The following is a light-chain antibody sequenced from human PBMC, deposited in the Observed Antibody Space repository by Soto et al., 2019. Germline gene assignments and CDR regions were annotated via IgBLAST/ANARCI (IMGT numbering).Light chain of an antibody. CDR2: AAS. CDR3: QQLYIFPLT. CDR1: QNIRTY. Sequence: DIQMTQSPPFLSASVGDIVTITCRASQNIRTYLTWYQQKPGKAPNLLMYAASTLQSGVPSRFSGGESGTEYTLTISSLQPEDSATYYCQQLYIFPLTFGQGTRLEIK. V-gene: IGKV1-9*01. J-gene: IGKJ5*01.